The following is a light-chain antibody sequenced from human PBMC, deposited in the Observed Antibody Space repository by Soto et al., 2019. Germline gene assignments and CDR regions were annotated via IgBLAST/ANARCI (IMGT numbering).Light chain of an antibody. Sequence: ETVMTQSPATLSVSPGERATLSCRAGQSISNNLAWYQQNPGHAPRLLIYGATTRATGIPSRFSGSGSGTEFTLTISSLQSEDFAVYYCQQYGNWPLTFGGGTKVEIK. CDR2: GAT. V-gene: IGKV3-15*01. J-gene: IGKJ4*01. CDR1: QSISNN. CDR3: QQYGNWPLT.